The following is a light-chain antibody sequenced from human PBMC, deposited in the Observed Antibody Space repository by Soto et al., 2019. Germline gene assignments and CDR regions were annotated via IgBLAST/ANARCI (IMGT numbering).Light chain of an antibody. Sequence: QSALTQPASVSGSPGQSITISCSGGSSDVGNYNRVSWYRQHPGKAPQLIVYEVKNRPSGVSNRFSGSKSGNTASLTISGLQAEDEVDYFCSSLTTSDTWVIGGGTKLTVL. CDR1: SSDVGNYNR. V-gene: IGLV2-14*02. J-gene: IGLJ3*02. CDR3: SSLTTSDTWV. CDR2: EVK.